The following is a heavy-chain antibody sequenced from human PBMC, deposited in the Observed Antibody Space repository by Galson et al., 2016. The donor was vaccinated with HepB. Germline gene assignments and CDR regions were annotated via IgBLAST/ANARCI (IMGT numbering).Heavy chain of an antibody. CDR1: GFTFHDYA. CDR2: ITWNSVNI. J-gene: IGHJ4*02. Sequence: SLRLSCAASGFTFHDYAMHWVRQAPGKGLEWVSGITWNSVNIAYADSVKGRFTISRDNAKNSLYLQVNSLRAEDTAFYFCAKDKRPTAMILPPHFDYWGQGTLVSVSS. D-gene: IGHD5-18*01. CDR3: AKDKRPTAMILPPHFDY. V-gene: IGHV3-9*01.